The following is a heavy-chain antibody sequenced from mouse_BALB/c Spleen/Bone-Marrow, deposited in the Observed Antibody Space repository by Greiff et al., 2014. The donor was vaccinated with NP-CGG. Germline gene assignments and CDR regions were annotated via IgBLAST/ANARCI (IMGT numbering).Heavy chain of an antibody. Sequence: DVMLVESGGDLVKPGGSLKLSCAASGFTFSIYDMSWGRQTPEKRLEWVATISSGGYYSYYPDSVKGRFTISRDNAKNTLYLQMSSLRSEDTAMYYCATGDYGAWFACWGQGTLVTVSA. CDR1: GFTFSIYD. CDR3: ATGDYGAWFAC. J-gene: IGHJ3*01. D-gene: IGHD2-4*01. CDR2: ISSGGYYS. V-gene: IGHV5-9-1*01.